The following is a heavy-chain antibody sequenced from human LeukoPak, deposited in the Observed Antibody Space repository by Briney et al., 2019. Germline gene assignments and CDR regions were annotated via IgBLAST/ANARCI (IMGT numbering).Heavy chain of an antibody. CDR1: GFTFSSYS. CDR2: ISSSSSYI. Sequence: AGGSLRLSCAASGFTFSSYSMNWVRQAPGKGLEWVSSISSSSSYIYYADSVKGRFTISRDNAKNSLYLQMNSLRAEDTAIYYCAREDDWNYEDYWGQGTLVTVSS. CDR3: AREDDWNYEDY. J-gene: IGHJ4*02. V-gene: IGHV3-21*01. D-gene: IGHD1-7*01.